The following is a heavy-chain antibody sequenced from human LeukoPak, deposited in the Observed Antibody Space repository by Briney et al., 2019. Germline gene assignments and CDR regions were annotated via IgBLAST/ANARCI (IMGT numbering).Heavy chain of an antibody. D-gene: IGHD3-22*01. V-gene: IGHV4-39*01. J-gene: IGHJ5*02. Sequence: SETLSLTCTVSGGSISSSSYYWGWIRQPPGKGLEWIGSIYYSGSTYYNPSLKSRVTISVDTSKNQFSLQLNSVTPEDTAVYYCARVITYPNWFDPWGQGTLVTVSS. CDR1: GGSISSSSYY. CDR3: ARVITYPNWFDP. CDR2: IYYSGST.